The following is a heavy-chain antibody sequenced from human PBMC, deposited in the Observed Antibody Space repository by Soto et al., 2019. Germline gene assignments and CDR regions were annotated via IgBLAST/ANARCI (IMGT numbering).Heavy chain of an antibody. CDR1: TGSISGYY. V-gene: IGHV4-59*08. Sequence: PSETLSLTCTVSTGSISGYYWSWIRQPPGKGLERIAYIYYTGDTNYNPSLKSRVTISEDTSKNQFSLKLSSVTAADTAVYYCARHQSSGLYVDSWGQGTLGTVSS. CDR3: ARHQSSGLYVDS. J-gene: IGHJ4*02. D-gene: IGHD6-19*01. CDR2: IYYTGDT.